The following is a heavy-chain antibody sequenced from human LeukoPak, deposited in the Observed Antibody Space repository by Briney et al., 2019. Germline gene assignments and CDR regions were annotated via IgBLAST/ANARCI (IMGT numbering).Heavy chain of an antibody. V-gene: IGHV4-34*01. Sequence: PSKTLSLTCAVYGGSFSGYYWSWIRQPPGKGLEWIGEINHSGSTNYNPSLKSRVTISVDTSKNQFSLKLSSVTAADTAVYYCARLDSSGYYLDFWGQGTLVTVSS. D-gene: IGHD3-22*01. J-gene: IGHJ4*02. CDR1: GGSFSGYY. CDR3: ARLDSSGYYLDF. CDR2: INHSGST.